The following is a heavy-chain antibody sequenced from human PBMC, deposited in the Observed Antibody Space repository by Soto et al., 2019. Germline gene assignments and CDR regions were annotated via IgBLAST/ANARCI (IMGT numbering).Heavy chain of an antibody. CDR1: GGTFSSYA. D-gene: IGHD3-22*01. J-gene: IGHJ5*02. V-gene: IGHV1-69*12. CDR2: IIPIFGTA. Sequence: QVQLVQSGAEVKKPGSSVKVSCKASGGTFSSYAISWVRQAPGQGLEWMGEIIPIFGTANYAQKFQGRVTITADEATSTAYMEMSSLGSEDTAVYYCARERCRSSGRYPYWFDPWGQGTLVIVSS. CDR3: ARERCRSSGRYPYWFDP.